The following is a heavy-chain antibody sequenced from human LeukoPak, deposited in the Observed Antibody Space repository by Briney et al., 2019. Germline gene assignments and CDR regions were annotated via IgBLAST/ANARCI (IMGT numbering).Heavy chain of an antibody. V-gene: IGHV4-59*01. CDR1: GGSISSYY. Sequence: SETLSLTCTVSGGSISSYYWSWIRQPPGKGLEWIGYIYYSGSTNYNPSLKSRVTISVDTSKNQFSLKLSSVTAADTAVYYCARDSYDYVLGYYMDVWGKGTTVTVSS. D-gene: IGHD3-16*01. J-gene: IGHJ6*03. CDR3: ARDSYDYVLGYYMDV. CDR2: IYYSGST.